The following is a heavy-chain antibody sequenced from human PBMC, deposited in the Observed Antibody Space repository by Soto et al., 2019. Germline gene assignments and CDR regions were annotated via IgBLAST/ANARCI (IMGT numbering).Heavy chain of an antibody. CDR3: ARMRGLGEISPYLDY. V-gene: IGHV4-59*01. J-gene: IGHJ4*02. CDR1: GGSISDYQ. CDR2: IYYCGRT. D-gene: IGHD3-16*01. Sequence: QVQLQESGPGLVKPSETLSLTCSISGGSISDYQWNWIRQPPGKGLEWIGYIYYCGRTNYNPSLKSRLTISLDTSTRQFSLRLRSVTAADTAVYYCARMRGLGEISPYLDYWGQGALVTVSS.